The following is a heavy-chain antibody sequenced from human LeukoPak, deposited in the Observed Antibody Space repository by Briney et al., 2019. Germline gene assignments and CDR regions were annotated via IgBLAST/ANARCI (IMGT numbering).Heavy chain of an antibody. CDR2: ISGSGGST. J-gene: IGHJ5*02. CDR1: GFTFSSYA. CDR3: AKGSSTVTKNWFDP. D-gene: IGHD4-17*01. Sequence: PGGSLRLSCAASGFTFSSYAMTWVRQAPGKGLEWVSGISGSGGSTYYADSVKGRFTISRDNSKNTLYLQMNSLRAEDTAVYYCAKGSSTVTKNWFDPWGQGTLVTVSS. V-gene: IGHV3-23*01.